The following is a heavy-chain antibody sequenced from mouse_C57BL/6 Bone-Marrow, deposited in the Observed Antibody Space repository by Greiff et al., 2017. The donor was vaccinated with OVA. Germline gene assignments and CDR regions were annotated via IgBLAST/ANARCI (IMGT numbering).Heavy chain of an antibody. CDR3: AKTTVVGGYYFDY. CDR1: GFSLTSYG. CDR2: IWRGGST. Sequence: VQLVESGPGLVQPSQSLSITCTVSGFSLTSYGVHWVRQSPGKGLEWLGVIWRGGSTDYNAAFMSRLSITKDNSKSQVFFKMNSLQADDTAIYYGAKTTVVGGYYFDYWGQGTTLTVSS. V-gene: IGHV2-5*01. J-gene: IGHJ2*01. D-gene: IGHD1-1*01.